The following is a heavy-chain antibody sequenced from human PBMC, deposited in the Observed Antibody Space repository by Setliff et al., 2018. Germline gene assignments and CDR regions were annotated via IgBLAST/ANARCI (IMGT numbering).Heavy chain of an antibody. CDR2: LYHRGTT. Sequence: PSETLSLTCAVSGFSITSGYYWGWIRQAPGKGLEWIGSLYHRGTTYYNPSLKRRVTISLDTSKNHFSLNLNSVTATDTAVYFCARHLSHCTMTTCYNNWFDPWGQGTPVTVSA. CDR3: ARHLSHCTMTTCYNNWFDP. CDR1: GFSITSGYY. J-gene: IGHJ5*02. V-gene: IGHV4-38-2*01. D-gene: IGHD2-2*02.